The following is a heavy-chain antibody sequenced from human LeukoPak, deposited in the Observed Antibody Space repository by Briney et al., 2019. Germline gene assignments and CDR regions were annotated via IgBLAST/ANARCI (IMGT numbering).Heavy chain of an antibody. Sequence: GGSLRLSCAASGFTFSSYAMSWVRQAPGTGLEGVSGISGSGGSTYYADSGKGRFTISRDNSKNTLYLQMDSLRAEDTAVYYCAKGPVAAADNWFDPWGQGTLVTVSS. CDR1: GFTFSSYA. CDR2: ISGSGGST. CDR3: AKGPVAAADNWFDP. J-gene: IGHJ5*02. V-gene: IGHV3-23*01. D-gene: IGHD6-13*01.